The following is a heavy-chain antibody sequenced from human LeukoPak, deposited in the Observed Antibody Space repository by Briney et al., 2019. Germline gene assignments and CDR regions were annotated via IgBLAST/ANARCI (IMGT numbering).Heavy chain of an antibody. J-gene: IGHJ4*02. V-gene: IGHV3-7*01. CDR1: GFTFSSYS. CDR2: IKKTGSET. D-gene: IGHD2-15*01. Sequence: GGSLRLSCAASGFTFSSYSMNWVRQAPGKGLEWVAYIKKTGSETYYVDSVKGRFTITRDNTRNSLFLQMYSLRAEDTAVYFCAREDGYCSGGNCYSYFDSWGQGTLVTVSS. CDR3: AREDGYCSGGNCYSYFDS.